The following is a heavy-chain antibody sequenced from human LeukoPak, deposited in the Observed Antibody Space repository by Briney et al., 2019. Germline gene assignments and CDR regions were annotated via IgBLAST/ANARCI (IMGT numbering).Heavy chain of an antibody. CDR1: GFTFSSYS. CDR3: ACIAAAGNAY. V-gene: IGHV3-21*01. D-gene: IGHD6-13*01. CDR2: INSSSSYI. Sequence: GGSLRLSCAASGFTFSSYSMNWVRQAPGKGLEWVSSINSSSSYIYYADSVKGRFTISRDNAKNSLYLQMNSLKAEDTAVYYCACIAAAGNAYWGQGTLVTVSS. J-gene: IGHJ4*02.